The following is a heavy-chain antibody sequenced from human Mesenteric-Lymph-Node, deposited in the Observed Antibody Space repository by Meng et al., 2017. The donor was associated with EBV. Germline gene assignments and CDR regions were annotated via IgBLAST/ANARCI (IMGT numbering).Heavy chain of an antibody. CDR3: ARSGGAIWFDP. V-gene: IGHV4-4*02. CDR1: TGSISNSNG. Sequence: QGKLQGSGPGLVKPSGTLSLTCTVSTGSISNSNGWSWIRQTPGKGLEWIGEVFHNGATNYSPSLKSRVSMSVDKSRNQFSLKLSSVTAADTAVYFCARSGGAIWFDPWGQGTLVTVSS. J-gene: IGHJ5*02. D-gene: IGHD3-16*01. CDR2: VFHNGAT.